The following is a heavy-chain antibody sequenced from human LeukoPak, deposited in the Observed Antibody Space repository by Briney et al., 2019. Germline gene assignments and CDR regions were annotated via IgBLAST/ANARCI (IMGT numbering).Heavy chain of an antibody. CDR1: GGSISSYY. J-gene: IGHJ6*03. CDR2: IYHSGST. D-gene: IGHD3-10*01. Sequence: SETLSLTCTVSGGSISSYYWSWIRQPPGKGLEWIGNIYHSGSTYYNPSLKSRVIILVDTSKNQFSLKLSSVTAADTAVYYCARGGSGSYASYMDVWGKGTTVTVSS. CDR3: ARGGSGSYASYMDV. V-gene: IGHV4-59*08.